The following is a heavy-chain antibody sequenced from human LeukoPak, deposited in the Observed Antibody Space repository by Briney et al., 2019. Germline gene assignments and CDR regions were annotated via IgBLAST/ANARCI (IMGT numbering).Heavy chain of an antibody. Sequence: PSETLSLTCAVYGGSFSGYYWSWIRQPPGKGLEWIGYIYYSGSTNYNPSLKSRVTISVDTSKNQFSLKLSSVTAADTAVYYCARLTGIAAAPLDYWGQGTLVTVSS. CDR3: ARLTGIAAAPLDY. J-gene: IGHJ4*02. V-gene: IGHV4-59*08. CDR2: IYYSGST. D-gene: IGHD6-13*01. CDR1: GGSFSGYY.